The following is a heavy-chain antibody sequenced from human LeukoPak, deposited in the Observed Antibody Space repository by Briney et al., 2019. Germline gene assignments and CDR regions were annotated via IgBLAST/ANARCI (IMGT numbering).Heavy chain of an antibody. Sequence: GRSLTLSCTASGFTFSIYGFHWVRQAPGKGLEWVATIPNDGSNTFYLDSVKGRFTISRDNSKNTLYLQMISLRAEDTAVYYCAKDIGTTSLYNWFDPWGQGALVSVSS. CDR3: AKDIGTTSLYNWFDP. CDR2: IPNDGSNT. CDR1: GFTFSIYG. D-gene: IGHD2/OR15-2a*01. V-gene: IGHV3-33*03. J-gene: IGHJ5*02.